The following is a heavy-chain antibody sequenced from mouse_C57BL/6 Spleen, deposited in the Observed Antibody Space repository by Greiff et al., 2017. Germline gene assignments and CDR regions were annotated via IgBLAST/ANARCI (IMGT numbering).Heavy chain of an antibody. D-gene: IGHD1-1*01. V-gene: IGHV1-64*01. CDR1: GYTFTSYW. CDR2: IHPNSGST. J-gene: IGHJ2*01. Sequence: QVQLQQPGAELVKPGASVKLSCKASGYTFTSYWMHWVKQRPGQGLEWIGMIHPNSGSTNYNEKFKSKATLTVDKSSSTAYMQLSSLTSEDSAVYYCARARVTTVPYFDYWGQGTTLTVSS. CDR3: ARARVTTVPYFDY.